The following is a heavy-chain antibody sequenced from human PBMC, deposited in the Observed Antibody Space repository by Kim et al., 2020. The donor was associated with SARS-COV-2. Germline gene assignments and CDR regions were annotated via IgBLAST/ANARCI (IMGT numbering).Heavy chain of an antibody. J-gene: IGHJ4*02. CDR3: ARLKLPTMHTPKTPADY. V-gene: IGHV3-30*04. Sequence: GGSLRLSCAASGFTFSSYAMHWVRQAPGKGLEWVAVISYDGSNKYYADSVKGRFTISRDNSKNTLYLQMNSLRAEDTAVYYCARLKLPTMHTPKTPADYWGQGTLVTVSS. D-gene: IGHD2-2*01. CDR2: ISYDGSNK. CDR1: GFTFSSYA.